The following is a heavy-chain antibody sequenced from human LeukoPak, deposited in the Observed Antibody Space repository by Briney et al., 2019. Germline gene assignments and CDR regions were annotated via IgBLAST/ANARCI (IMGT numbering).Heavy chain of an antibody. CDR3: ARDGRSIAVAGTDY. J-gene: IGHJ4*02. CDR2: IWYDGSNK. Sequence: PGGSLRLSCAASGFTFSSYGMHWVRQAPGKGLEWVAVIWYDGSNKYYADSVKGRFTISRDNSKNTLYLQMNSLRAEDTAVYYCARDGRSIAVAGTDYWGQGTLVTVSS. V-gene: IGHV3-33*01. D-gene: IGHD6-19*01. CDR1: GFTFSSYG.